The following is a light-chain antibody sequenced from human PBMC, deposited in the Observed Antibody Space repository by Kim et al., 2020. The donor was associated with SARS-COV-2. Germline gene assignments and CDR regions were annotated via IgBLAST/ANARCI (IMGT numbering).Light chain of an antibody. J-gene: IGKJ1*01. Sequence: GDSVTITCRASQVINNYLAWYQQKPGKAPTVLIDGASTLHSGVPSRFSGSGSGTDFTLTISSLQPEDVGTYYCQKYDSAPWTFGHGTKVDIK. CDR1: QVINNY. CDR2: GAS. CDR3: QKYDSAPWT. V-gene: IGKV1-27*01.